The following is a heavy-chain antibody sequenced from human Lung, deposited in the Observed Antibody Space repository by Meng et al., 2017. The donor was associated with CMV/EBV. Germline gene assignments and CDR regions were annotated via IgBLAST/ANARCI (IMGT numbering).Heavy chain of an antibody. CDR2: ISAYNGDT. J-gene: IGHJ4*02. CDR1: GYIFTKYG. CDR3: ARDAGTIAVSGIGDY. Sequence: ASVKVSXKASGYIFTKYGVNWMRQAPGQGPEWMGWISAYNGDTMYAPKVQGRVTMTTDTSTSTAYMELRGLRSDDTAVYYCARDAGTIAVSGIGDYWGQGXLVTVS. V-gene: IGHV1-18*01. D-gene: IGHD6-19*01.